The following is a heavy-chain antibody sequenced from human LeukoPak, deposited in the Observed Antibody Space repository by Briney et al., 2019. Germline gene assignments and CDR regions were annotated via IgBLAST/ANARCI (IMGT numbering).Heavy chain of an antibody. Sequence: ASVKVSCKASGYTFTGYYMHWVRQAPGRGLEWMGWINPNSGGTNYAQKFQGRVTMTRDTSISTAYMELSRLRSDDTAVYYCARELVVVPAANDFDYWGQGTLVTVSS. CDR3: ARELVVVPAANDFDY. J-gene: IGHJ4*02. CDR2: INPNSGGT. CDR1: GYTFTGYY. D-gene: IGHD2-2*01. V-gene: IGHV1-2*02.